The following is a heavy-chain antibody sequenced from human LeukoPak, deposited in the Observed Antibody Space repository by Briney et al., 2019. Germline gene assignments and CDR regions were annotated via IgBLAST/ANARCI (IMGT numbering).Heavy chain of an antibody. CDR1: GGSISSSSYY. J-gene: IGHJ4*02. CDR3: ARSRSKWRLDF. CDR2: IHYSGST. V-gene: IGHV4-39*01. D-gene: IGHD5-12*01. Sequence: PSETLSLTCTVSGGSISSSSYYWGWIRQPPGKGLEWIGSIHYSGSTYYNPSLKSRVTISVDTSKNQFSLSLNSVTAADTAVYYCARSRSKWRLDFWGQGTLVTVSS.